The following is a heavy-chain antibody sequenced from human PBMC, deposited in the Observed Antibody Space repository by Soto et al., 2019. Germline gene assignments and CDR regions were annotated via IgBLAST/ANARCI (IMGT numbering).Heavy chain of an antibody. Sequence: GGSLRLSCAASGFTFNTYGMHWVRQAPGKGLEWVAVISHDGGNKDYADSVKGRFTVSRDNSRNTLYLQMDSLRAEDTAVYYCAKVMTTVTTGLFDYWGQGTLVTVSS. CDR2: ISHDGGNK. CDR3: AKVMTTVTTGLFDY. CDR1: GFTFNTYG. J-gene: IGHJ4*02. V-gene: IGHV3-30*18. D-gene: IGHD4-17*01.